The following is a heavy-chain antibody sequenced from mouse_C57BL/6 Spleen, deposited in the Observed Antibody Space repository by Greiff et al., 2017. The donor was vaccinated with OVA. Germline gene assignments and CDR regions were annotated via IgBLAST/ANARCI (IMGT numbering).Heavy chain of an antibody. CDR3: ARGGTTVVAPYAMDY. J-gene: IGHJ4*01. V-gene: IGHV1-64*01. CDR2: IPPNSGST. Sequence: QVQLQQPGAELVKPGASVKLSCKASGYTFTSYCMPWVKQRPGQGLEWIGMIPPNSGSTNYNEKFKGQATLTVDKASSTAYMQLSRLTSEDSAVDYGARGGTTVVAPYAMDYWGQGTSVTVSS. D-gene: IGHD1-1*01. CDR1: GYTFTSYC.